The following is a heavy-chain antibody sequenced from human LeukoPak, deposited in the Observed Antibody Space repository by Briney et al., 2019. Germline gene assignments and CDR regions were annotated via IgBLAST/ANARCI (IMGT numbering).Heavy chain of an antibody. Sequence: ASVKVSCKAFGYTFTSNYMHWVRQAPGQGPEWMGVISPSGGSTTYAQKFQGRVTLTRDMSTSTDYLELSSLRSEDTAVYYCARDSYSRTHDYWGQGTLVTVSS. CDR3: ARDSYSRTHDY. V-gene: IGHV1-46*01. CDR2: ISPSGGST. J-gene: IGHJ4*02. CDR1: GYTFTSNY. D-gene: IGHD6-13*01.